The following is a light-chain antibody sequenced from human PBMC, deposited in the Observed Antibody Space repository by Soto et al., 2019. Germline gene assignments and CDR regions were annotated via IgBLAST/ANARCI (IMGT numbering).Light chain of an antibody. J-gene: IGLJ1*01. V-gene: IGLV1-47*01. CDR1: SSNIGSNY. CDR3: AAWDDSLSVYV. CDR2: RNN. Sequence: QSVLTQPPSASGTPGQRVTISCSGSSSNIGSNYVYWYQQLPGTAPKLLIYRNNQRPSGVPDRFSGSKSGTSASLAISGLRSEDDADYYCAAWDDSLSVYVFGTGTKLTV.